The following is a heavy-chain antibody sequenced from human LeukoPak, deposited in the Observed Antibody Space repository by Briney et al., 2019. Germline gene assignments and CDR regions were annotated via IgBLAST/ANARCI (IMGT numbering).Heavy chain of an antibody. CDR1: GYTFTGCY. CDR2: INPKTGGS. CDR3: ATLVSGINY. D-gene: IGHD1-20*01. V-gene: IGHV1-2*06. Sequence: ASVKVSCKASGYTFTGCYMHWVRQAPGQGLEWLGRINPKTGGSNYAQNFQGRVTMTSDTSTTTAYMELSSLNSDDTAVYYCATLVSGINYWGQGILVTVSS. J-gene: IGHJ4*02.